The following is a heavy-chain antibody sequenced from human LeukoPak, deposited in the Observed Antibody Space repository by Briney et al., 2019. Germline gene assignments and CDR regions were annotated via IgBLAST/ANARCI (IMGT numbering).Heavy chain of an antibody. CDR1: GGSISSYY. D-gene: IGHD3-3*01. Sequence: SETLSLTCTVSGGSISSYYWSWIRQPPGKGLEWIGYIYYSGSTNYNPSLKSRVTISVDTSKNQFSLRLSSVTAADTAVYYCARGQPYYDFWSGYFDYWGQGTLVTVSS. CDR2: IYYSGST. V-gene: IGHV4-59*08. CDR3: ARGQPYYDFWSGYFDY. J-gene: IGHJ4*02.